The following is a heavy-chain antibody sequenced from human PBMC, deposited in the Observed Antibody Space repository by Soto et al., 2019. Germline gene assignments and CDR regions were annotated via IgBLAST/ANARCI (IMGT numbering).Heavy chain of an antibody. J-gene: IGHJ4*02. CDR3: ARSGVVVVAATFDY. CDR2: ISYDGSNK. D-gene: IGHD2-15*01. CDR1: GFTFSSYA. V-gene: IGHV3-30-3*01. Sequence: GGSLRLSCAASGFTFSSYAMHWVRQAPGKGLEWVAVISYDGSNKYYADSVKGRFTISRDNSKNTLYLQMNSLRAEDTAVYYCARSGVVVVAATFDYWGQGTLVTVSS.